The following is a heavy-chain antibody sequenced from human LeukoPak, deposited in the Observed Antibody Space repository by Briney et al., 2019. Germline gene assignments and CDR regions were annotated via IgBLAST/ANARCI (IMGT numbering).Heavy chain of an antibody. Sequence: GGSLRLSCAASGFTFSSYSMNWVRQAPGKGLEWVSSISSSGSTIYYADSVKGRFTISRDNAKDSLYLQMNSLRAEDTAVYYCARDSVVRGVTSFDIWGQGTMVTVSS. CDR2: ISSSGSTI. J-gene: IGHJ3*02. D-gene: IGHD3-10*01. CDR3: ARDSVVRGVTSFDI. V-gene: IGHV3-48*04. CDR1: GFTFSSYS.